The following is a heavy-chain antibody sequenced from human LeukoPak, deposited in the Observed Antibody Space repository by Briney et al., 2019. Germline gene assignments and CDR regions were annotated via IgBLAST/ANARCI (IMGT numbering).Heavy chain of an antibody. D-gene: IGHD3-10*01. J-gene: IGHJ6*03. CDR1: GYTFTSYG. CDR2: ISAYNGNT. Sequence: GASVKVSCKASGYTFTSYGISWVRQAPGQGLEWMGWISAYNGNTNYAQKLQGRVTMTTDTSTSTAYMELRSLRSDDTAVYYCARDSGTRTYYYGSGSYHDYDYYYMDVWGKGTTVTISS. V-gene: IGHV1-18*01. CDR3: ARDSGTRTYYYGSGSYHDYDYYYMDV.